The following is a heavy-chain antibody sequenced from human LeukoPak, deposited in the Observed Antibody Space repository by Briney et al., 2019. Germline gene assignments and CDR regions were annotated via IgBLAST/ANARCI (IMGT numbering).Heavy chain of an antibody. CDR1: GFTFSDYY. CDR3: AREGATTAFDY. D-gene: IGHD1-26*01. CDR2: ISNSGSTI. V-gene: IGHV3-11*01. Sequence: GGSLRLSCAASGFTFSDYYMSWIRQAPGKGLEWVSYISNSGSTIYYADSVKGRFFISRDNAKNSLYLQMNSLRAEDTAVYFCAREGATTAFDYWGQGTLVTVSS. J-gene: IGHJ4*02.